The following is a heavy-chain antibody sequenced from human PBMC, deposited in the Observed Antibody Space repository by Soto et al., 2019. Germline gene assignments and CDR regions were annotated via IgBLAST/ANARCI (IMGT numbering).Heavy chain of an antibody. D-gene: IGHD3-10*01. Sequence: GGSLRLSCTASGFTFDSYAMTWVRQAPGKGLEWVSSISVSGLSTHYADSVKGRFTISRDTSKNTLYLQMNSLTAEDTAVYYCAKELGVRGELDASDISGQGTIVTVS. CDR3: AKELGVRGELDASDI. J-gene: IGHJ3*02. CDR1: GFTFDSYA. V-gene: IGHV3-23*01. CDR2: ISVSGLST.